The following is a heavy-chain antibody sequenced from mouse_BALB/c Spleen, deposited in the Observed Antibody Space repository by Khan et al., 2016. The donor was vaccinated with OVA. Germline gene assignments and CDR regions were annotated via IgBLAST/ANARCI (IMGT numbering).Heavy chain of an antibody. J-gene: IGHJ3*01. CDR2: ISGGAYNI. Sequence: EVELVESGGGLVKPGGSRKLSCAASGFTFSGYAMAWVRQAPGKGPEWVATISGGAYNIYYADTVTGRFTISRDNVKNTLYLEMSSLRSEDTAMYYCASRVVTAPIAYWGQGTLVTVSA. CDR1: GFTFSGYA. V-gene: IGHV5-15*02. CDR3: ASRVVTAPIAY. D-gene: IGHD1-3*01.